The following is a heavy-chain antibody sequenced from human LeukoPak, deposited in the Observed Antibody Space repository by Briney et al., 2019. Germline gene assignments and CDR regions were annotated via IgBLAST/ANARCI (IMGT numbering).Heavy chain of an antibody. V-gene: IGHV3-9*01. CDR3: ARIKGRLYSSGWSNWFDP. CDR2: ISWNSGSI. J-gene: IGHJ5*02. D-gene: IGHD6-19*01. Sequence: GRSLRLSCAASGFTFDDYAMHWVRQAPGKGLEWVSGISWNSGSIGYADSVKGRFTISRDNARNTLYLQMNSLRAEDTAVYYCARIKGRLYSSGWSNWFDPWGQGTLVTVSS. CDR1: GFTFDDYA.